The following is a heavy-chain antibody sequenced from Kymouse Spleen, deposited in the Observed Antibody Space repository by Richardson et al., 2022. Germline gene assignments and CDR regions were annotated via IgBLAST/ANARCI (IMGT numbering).Heavy chain of an antibody. D-gene: IGHD4-11,IGHD4-11*01. CDR3: ARDCDYSNYEDYYYYGMDV. J-gene: IGHJ6*02. CDR2: IKQDGSEK. CDR1: GFTFSSYW. V-gene: IGHV3-7*01. Sequence: EVQLVESGGGLVQPGGSLRLSCAASGFTFSSYWMSWVRQAPGKGLEWVANIKQDGSEKYYVDSVKGRFTISRDNAKNSLYLQMNSLRAEDTAVYYCARDCDYSNYEDYYYYGMDVWGQGTTVTVSS.